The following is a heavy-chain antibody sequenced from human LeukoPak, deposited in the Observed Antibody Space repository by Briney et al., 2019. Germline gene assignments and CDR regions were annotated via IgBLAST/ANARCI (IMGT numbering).Heavy chain of an antibody. D-gene: IGHD6-13*01. J-gene: IGHJ4*02. CDR1: GGSISSYY. CDR3: ASGIAAAGTIDY. V-gene: IGHV4-59*08. CDR2: IYYSGST. Sequence: SETLSLTCTVSGGSISSYYWSWIRQPPGKGLEWIGYIYYSGSTNYNPSLKSRVTISVDTSKNQFSLKLSSVTAADTAVYYCASGIAAAGTIDYWGQGTLVTVSS.